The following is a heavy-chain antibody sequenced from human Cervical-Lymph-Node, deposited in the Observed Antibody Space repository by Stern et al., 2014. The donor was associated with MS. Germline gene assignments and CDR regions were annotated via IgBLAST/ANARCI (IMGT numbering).Heavy chain of an antibody. V-gene: IGHV5-51*01. Sequence: EVQLVQSGAEVKKPGESLKISCKGSGYSFTSYWIGWVRQMPGKGLEWMGIIYPGDSDTRYSPSFQGQVTISADKSISTAYLQWSSLKASDTAMYYCARPRASNYYYYGMDVWGQGTTVTVSS. CDR3: ARPRASNYYYYGMDV. CDR1: GYSFTSYW. CDR2: IYPGDSDT. J-gene: IGHJ6*02.